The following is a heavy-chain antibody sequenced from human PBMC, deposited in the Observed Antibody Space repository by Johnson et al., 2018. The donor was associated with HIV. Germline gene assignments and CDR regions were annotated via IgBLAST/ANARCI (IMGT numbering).Heavy chain of an antibody. CDR1: GFTFDDYG. CDR3: AKSPSQLGSAFDI. D-gene: IGHD2-2*01. J-gene: IGHJ3*02. Sequence: EVQLVESGGGVVRPGGSLRLSCVASGFTFDDYGMSWIRQAPGKGLDWVSYISSTGTTIYYADSVKGRFTISRDNAKNSLYLQMNSLRAEDTAVYYCAKSPSQLGSAFDIWGQGTMVTVSS. V-gene: IGHV3-48*04. CDR2: ISSTGTTI.